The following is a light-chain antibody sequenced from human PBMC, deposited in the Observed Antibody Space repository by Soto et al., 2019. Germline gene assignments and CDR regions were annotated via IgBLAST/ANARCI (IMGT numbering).Light chain of an antibody. CDR2: GAS. J-gene: IGKJ4*01. CDR1: QSVSSNQ. CDR3: QQYRSSPLT. Sequence: EIVLTQSPGTLALSPGERATLSCRASQSVSSNQLAWYQQKPGQAPRLLIYGASSRATGIPDRFSGSGSGTDFTLTIRRLEPEDFAVYYCQQYRSSPLTFGGGTKVEIK. V-gene: IGKV3-20*01.